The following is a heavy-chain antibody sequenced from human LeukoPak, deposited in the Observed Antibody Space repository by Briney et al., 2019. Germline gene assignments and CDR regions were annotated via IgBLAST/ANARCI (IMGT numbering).Heavy chain of an antibody. Sequence: GGSLRLSCTTSGFNFRAYWMGWVRQAPGKGLEWVAVISYDGSNKYYADSVKGRFTISRDNSKNTLYLQMNSLRAEDTAVYYCARDQDNYGGNSGTFDYWGQGTLVTVSS. CDR1: GFNFRAYW. D-gene: IGHD4-23*01. CDR2: ISYDGSNK. CDR3: ARDQDNYGGNSGTFDY. V-gene: IGHV3-30*19. J-gene: IGHJ4*02.